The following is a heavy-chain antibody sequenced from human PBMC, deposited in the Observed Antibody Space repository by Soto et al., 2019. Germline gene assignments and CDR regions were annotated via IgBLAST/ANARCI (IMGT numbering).Heavy chain of an antibody. J-gene: IGHJ6*03. Sequence: SETLSLTCAVYGGSFSGYYWSWIRQPPGKGLEWIGEINHSGSTNYNPSLKSRVSISVDTSKNQFSLKLSSVTAADTAVYYCASGSIVVVPAEYYYYYMDVWGKGTTVTVSS. CDR2: INHSGST. CDR3: ASGSIVVVPAEYYYYYMDV. D-gene: IGHD2-2*01. V-gene: IGHV4-34*01. CDR1: GGSFSGYY.